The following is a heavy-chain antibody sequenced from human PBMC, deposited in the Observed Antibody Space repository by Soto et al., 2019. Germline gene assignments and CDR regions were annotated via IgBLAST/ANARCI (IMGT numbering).Heavy chain of an antibody. D-gene: IGHD3-3*01. CDR2: ITSNANRI. V-gene: IGHV3-21*02. J-gene: IGHJ6*02. CDR3: ARESDFDFWSSNYIDGMDV. Sequence: EVQLVESGGGLVKPGGSLRLSCAASGFTFNKYSMNWVRQAPGKGLEWVSSITSNANRIYYADSVKGRFTISRDNAQKSVSLQMNSLRVGDTAVYYCARESDFDFWSSNYIDGMDVWGQGTTVTVSS. CDR1: GFTFNKYS.